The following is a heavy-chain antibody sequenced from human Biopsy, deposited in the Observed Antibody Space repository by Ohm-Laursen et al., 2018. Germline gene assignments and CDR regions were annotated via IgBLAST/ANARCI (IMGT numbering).Heavy chain of an antibody. J-gene: IGHJ6*02. CDR1: GFSLNTRGMS. V-gene: IGHV2-70*16. Sequence: TQTLTLTCTLSGFSLNTRGMSVTWIRQPPGKALEWLARIDWDDAKFYNGSMKTRLTISKDTSENHVVLTLSDVDPVDTATYYCARIPILVVPAAIVYRHRRHLQGLDVWGQGTTVIVSS. CDR2: IDWDDAK. D-gene: IGHD2-2*02. CDR3: ARIPILVVPAAIVYRHRRHLQGLDV.